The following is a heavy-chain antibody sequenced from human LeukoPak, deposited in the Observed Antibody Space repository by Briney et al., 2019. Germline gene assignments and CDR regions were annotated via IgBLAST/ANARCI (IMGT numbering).Heavy chain of an antibody. J-gene: IGHJ4*02. CDR3: AGTNYYDSSGYYRLDY. Sequence: GGSLRLSCAASGITLSSNYMSWVRQAPGKGLEWVSALYGGGSTFYADSVKGRFTISRHNSKNTLYLQMNSLRAEDTAVYYCAGTNYYDSSGYYRLDYWGQGTLVTVSS. D-gene: IGHD3-22*01. CDR1: GITLSSNY. CDR2: LYGGGST. V-gene: IGHV3-53*04.